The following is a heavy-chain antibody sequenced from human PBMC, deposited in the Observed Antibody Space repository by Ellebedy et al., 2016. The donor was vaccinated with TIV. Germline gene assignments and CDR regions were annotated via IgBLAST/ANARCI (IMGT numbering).Heavy chain of an antibody. V-gene: IGHV3-23*01. CDR3: AKDLLVVPAAIVNYDILTSYYRGAGAFDI. Sequence: GGSLRLSCAASGFTFSSYAMSWVRQAPGKGLEWVSAISGSGGSTYYADSVKGRFTISRDNSKNTLYLQMNSLRAEDTAVYYCAKDLLVVPAAIVNYDILTSYYRGAGAFDIWGQGTMVTVSS. CDR2: ISGSGGST. J-gene: IGHJ3*02. D-gene: IGHD3-9*01. CDR1: GFTFSSYA.